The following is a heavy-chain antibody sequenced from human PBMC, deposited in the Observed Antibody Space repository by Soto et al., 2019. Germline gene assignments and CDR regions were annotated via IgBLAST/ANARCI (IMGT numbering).Heavy chain of an antibody. V-gene: IGHV3-15*01. CDR1: GFTFSNAW. J-gene: IGHJ4*02. Sequence: GGSLRLSCAASGFTFSNAWMSWVRQAPGKGLEWVGRIKSKTDGGTTDYAAPVKGRFTISRDDSKNTLYLQMNSLKTEDTAVYHCTKDRVVGATAGYWGQGTLVSVSS. D-gene: IGHD1-26*01. CDR2: IKSKTDGGTT. CDR3: TKDRVVGATAGY.